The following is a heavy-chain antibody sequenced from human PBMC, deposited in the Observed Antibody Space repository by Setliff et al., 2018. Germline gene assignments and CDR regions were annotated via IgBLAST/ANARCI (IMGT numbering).Heavy chain of an antibody. V-gene: IGHV4-61*02. CDR2: IYTSGST. J-gene: IGHJ4*02. D-gene: IGHD1-26*01. CDR1: GGSISRGSYD. Sequence: SETLSLTCTVSGGSISRGSYDWSWIRQPAGKGLEWIGRIYTSGSTNYNPSLKSRVTISVDTSKNQFSLKLSSVTAADTAVYYCARVRWELYFDYWGQGTLVTVSS. CDR3: ARVRWELYFDY.